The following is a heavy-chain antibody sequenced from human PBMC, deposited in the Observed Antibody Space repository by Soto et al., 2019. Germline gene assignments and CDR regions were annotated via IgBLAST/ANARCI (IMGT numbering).Heavy chain of an antibody. J-gene: IGHJ5*02. D-gene: IGHD6-13*01. V-gene: IGHV4-34*01. CDR1: GGSFSGYY. CDR2: INHSGST. Sequence: QVQLQQWGAGLLKPSETLSLTCAVYGGSFSGYYWSWIRQPPGKGLEWIGEINHSGSTNYNPSLKSRVTISVDTSKNQCSLKLSSVTAADTAVYYCARGVAAAGTRLDPWGQGTLVTVSS. CDR3: ARGVAAAGTRLDP.